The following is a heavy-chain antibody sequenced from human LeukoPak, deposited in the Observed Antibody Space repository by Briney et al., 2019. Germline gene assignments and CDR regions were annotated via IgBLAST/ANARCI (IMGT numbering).Heavy chain of an antibody. Sequence: PGGSLRLFCAASGLTFSSYAMSWVRQAPGKGLEWVSVISVNGGSTYYADSVKGRFTISRDNSKNTLYLQMNSLRAEDTAVYYCAKGLNAGAIRPPFDSWGQGTLVTVSS. V-gene: IGHV3-23*01. CDR3: AKGLNAGAIRPPFDS. CDR2: ISVNGGST. D-gene: IGHD6-6*01. J-gene: IGHJ4*02. CDR1: GLTFSSYA.